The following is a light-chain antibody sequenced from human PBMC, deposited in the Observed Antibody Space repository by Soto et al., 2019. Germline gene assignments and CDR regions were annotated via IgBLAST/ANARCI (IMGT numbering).Light chain of an antibody. Sequence: QSVLTQPASVSGSPGQSITISCTGTSSDVGGYNYVSWYKQYPGEAPKLMIYEVSNRPSGISNRFSGSKSGNTASLTISGLQAEDEADYYCTSYTSSSTLVFGGGTKLTVL. V-gene: IGLV2-14*01. CDR1: SSDVGGYNY. CDR2: EVS. CDR3: TSYTSSSTLV. J-gene: IGLJ2*01.